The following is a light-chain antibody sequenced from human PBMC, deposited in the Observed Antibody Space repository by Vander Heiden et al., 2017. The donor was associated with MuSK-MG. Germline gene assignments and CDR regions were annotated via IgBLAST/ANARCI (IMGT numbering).Light chain of an antibody. CDR1: RDISNY. CDR2: AAS. CDR3: QQYDNPPIT. Sequence: DNLMTPSPSVLSASVGDGVTICCQAKRDISNYLNWYQQKPGNARKLLIYAASNLETGAATRFSGSGSATVFTSTISILQADDIATYYWQQYDNPPITFGQGPQVEIK. V-gene: IGKV1-33*01. J-gene: IGKJ5*01.